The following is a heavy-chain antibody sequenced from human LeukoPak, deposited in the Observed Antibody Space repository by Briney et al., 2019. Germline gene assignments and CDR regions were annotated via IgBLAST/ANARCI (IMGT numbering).Heavy chain of an antibody. CDR3: AKDQQWLVPDGLCDN. D-gene: IGHD6-19*01. J-gene: IGHJ4*02. CDR2: LSGRGDST. Sequence: GGSLRLSCAASGFTFSIYAMTWVRQSPGKGLEWVSSLSGRGDSTYYADSVKGRFTISRDNSKNTVYLQMNSLRAEDTAVYYGAKDQQWLVPDGLCDNWGKGTLVTVSS. CDR1: GFTFSIYA. V-gene: IGHV3-23*01.